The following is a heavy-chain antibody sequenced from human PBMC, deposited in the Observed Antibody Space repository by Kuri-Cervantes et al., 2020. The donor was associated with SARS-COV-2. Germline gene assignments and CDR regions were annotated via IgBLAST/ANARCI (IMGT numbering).Heavy chain of an antibody. CDR3: ARGLWGIQYYFDY. D-gene: IGHD7-27*01. CDR2: ISSSGTTT. Sequence: GESLKISCAASGFTFSDYYMHWIRQAPGKGLEWVSYISSSGTTTYYADSVKGRFTISRDNAKKSLYVQMNSLRAVDTAVYYCARGLWGIQYYFDYWGQGTLVTVSS. CDR1: GFTFSDYY. V-gene: IGHV3-11*04. J-gene: IGHJ4*02.